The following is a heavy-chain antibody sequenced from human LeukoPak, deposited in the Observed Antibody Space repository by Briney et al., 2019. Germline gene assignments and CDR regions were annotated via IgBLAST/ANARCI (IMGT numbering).Heavy chain of an antibody. Sequence: GESLKISCAASGFTFSSYAMSWVRQAPGKGLEWVSAISGSGGSTYYADSVKGRFTISRDNSKNTLYLQMNSLRAEDTAVYYCAYSSSWFRGHAFDIWGQGTMVTVSS. CDR1: GFTFSSYA. D-gene: IGHD6-13*01. CDR3: AYSSSWFRGHAFDI. CDR2: ISGSGGST. V-gene: IGHV3-23*01. J-gene: IGHJ3*02.